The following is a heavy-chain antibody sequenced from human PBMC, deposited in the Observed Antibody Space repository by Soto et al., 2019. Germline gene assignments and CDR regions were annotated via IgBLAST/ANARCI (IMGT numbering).Heavy chain of an antibody. CDR2: IYSGGST. D-gene: IGHD4-17*01. CDR3: ARTGGEGHISRDLYGDYIPDYFDY. V-gene: IGHV3-53*04. Sequence: GGSLRLSCAASGFTVSSNYMSWVRQAPGKGLEWVSVIYSGGSTYYADSVKGRFTISRHNSKNTLYLQMNSLRAEDTAVYYCARTGGEGHISRDLYGDYIPDYFDYWGQGTLVTVSS. CDR1: GFTVSSNY. J-gene: IGHJ4*02.